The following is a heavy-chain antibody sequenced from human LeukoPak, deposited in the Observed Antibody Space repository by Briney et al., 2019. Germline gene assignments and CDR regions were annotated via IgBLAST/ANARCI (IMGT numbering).Heavy chain of an antibody. D-gene: IGHD1-1*01. CDR3: ASINWSRSYFDY. Sequence: SETLSLTCAVSGYSISSGYYWGWIRQPPGKGLEWIVSIFYSGSAYYNPSLKSRVTISLDTSKNQFSLKLRSVTATDTAVYHCASINWSRSYFDYWGQGTLVTVSS. CDR1: GYSISSGYY. V-gene: IGHV4-38-2*01. J-gene: IGHJ4*02. CDR2: IFYSGSA.